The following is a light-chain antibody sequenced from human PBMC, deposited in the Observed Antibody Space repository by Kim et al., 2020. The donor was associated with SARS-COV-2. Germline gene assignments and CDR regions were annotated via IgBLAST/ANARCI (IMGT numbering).Light chain of an antibody. J-gene: IGLJ2*01. CDR2: GKN. CDR3: NSRDSNDNVV. Sequence: VALGPTVRTTCKGDSIGKYYGTWDQQKPGQAPILVIDGKNNRPSGIPDRFAGARSGNTASLTITGTQAGDEADYYCNSRDSNDNVVFGGGTKLTVL. V-gene: IGLV3-19*01. CDR1: SIGKYY.